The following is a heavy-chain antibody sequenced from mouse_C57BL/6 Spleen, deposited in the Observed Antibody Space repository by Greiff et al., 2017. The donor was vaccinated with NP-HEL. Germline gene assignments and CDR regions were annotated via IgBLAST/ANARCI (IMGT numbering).Heavy chain of an antibody. CDR1: GYTFTSYW. CDR3: ASYGSSYSYAMDY. J-gene: IGHJ4*01. D-gene: IGHD1-1*01. V-gene: IGHV1-55*01. Sequence: QVQLQQPGAELVKPGASVKMSCKASGYTFTSYWITWVKQRPGQGLEWIGDIYPGSGSTNYNEKFKSKATLTVDTSSSTAYMQLSSLTSEDSAVYYCASYGSSYSYAMDYWGQGTSVTVSS. CDR2: IYPGSGST.